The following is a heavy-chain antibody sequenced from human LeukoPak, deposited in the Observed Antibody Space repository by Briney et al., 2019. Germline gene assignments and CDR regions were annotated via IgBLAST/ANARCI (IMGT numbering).Heavy chain of an antibody. D-gene: IGHD3-16*01. CDR3: VRQMGMGVDS. V-gene: IGHV3-66*04. CDR2: IYSGGST. J-gene: IGHJ5*01. Sequence: GGSLRLSCAASGFTFSYYWMSWVRQAPGKGLEWVSVIYSGGSTYYADPVKGRFTISRDNSKNTLSLQMNSLRAEDTAVYYCVRQMGMGVDSWGQGTLVTVSS. CDR1: GFTFSYYW.